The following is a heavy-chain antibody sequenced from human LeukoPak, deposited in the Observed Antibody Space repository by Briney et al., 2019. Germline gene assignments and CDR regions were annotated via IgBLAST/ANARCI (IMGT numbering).Heavy chain of an antibody. CDR1: GGTFSSYA. D-gene: IGHD5-12*01. CDR3: ARNSYSGYDYYYYYGMDV. V-gene: IGHV1-69*13. CDR2: IIPILGTA. J-gene: IGHJ6*02. Sequence: SVKVSCKASGGTFSSYAISWVRQAPGQGLEWMGGIIPILGTANYAQKFQGRVTITADESTSTAYMELSSLRSEDTAVYYCARNSYSGYDYYYYYGMDVWGQGTTVTVSS.